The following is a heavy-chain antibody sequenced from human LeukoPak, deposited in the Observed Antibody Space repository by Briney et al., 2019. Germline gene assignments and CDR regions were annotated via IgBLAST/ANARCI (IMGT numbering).Heavy chain of an antibody. CDR2: IIPIFGTA. CDR3: AREVKQWLVQGLSYFDL. Sequence: SVKVSCKASGGTFGSYAISWVRQAPGQGLEWMGGIIPIFGTANYAQKFQGRVTITADESTSTAYMELSSLRSEDTAVYYCAREVKQWLVQGLSYFDLWGRGTLVTVSS. J-gene: IGHJ2*01. D-gene: IGHD6-19*01. CDR1: GGTFGSYA. V-gene: IGHV1-69*13.